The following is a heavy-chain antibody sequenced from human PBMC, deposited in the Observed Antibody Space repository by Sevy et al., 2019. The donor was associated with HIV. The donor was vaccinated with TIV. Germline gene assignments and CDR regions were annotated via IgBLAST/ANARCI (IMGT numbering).Heavy chain of an antibody. D-gene: IGHD6-19*01. J-gene: IGHJ1*01. CDR2: IKQDGSEK. CDR3: ARDKEQWLVPQYFQH. CDR1: GFTFSSYW. V-gene: IGHV3-7*01. Sequence: GGSLRLSCAASGFTFSSYWMSWVRQAPGKGLEWVANIKQDGSEKYYVHSVKGRFTISRDNAKNSLYLQMNSLRAEDTAVYYCARDKEQWLVPQYFQHWGQGTLVTVSS.